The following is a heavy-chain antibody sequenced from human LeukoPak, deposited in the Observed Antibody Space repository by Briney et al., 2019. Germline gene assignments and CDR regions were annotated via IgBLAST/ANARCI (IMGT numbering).Heavy chain of an antibody. Sequence: ASETLSLTCTVSGGSISSSSYYWGWIRQPPGKGLEWIGSIYYSGSTYYNPSLKSRVTISVDTSKNQFSLKLSSVTAADTAVYYCARDAPPDLPNYDILTGYYDYWGQGTLVTVSS. CDR2: IYYSGST. CDR1: GGSISSSSYY. V-gene: IGHV4-39*07. CDR3: ARDAPPDLPNYDILTGYYDY. J-gene: IGHJ4*02. D-gene: IGHD3-9*01.